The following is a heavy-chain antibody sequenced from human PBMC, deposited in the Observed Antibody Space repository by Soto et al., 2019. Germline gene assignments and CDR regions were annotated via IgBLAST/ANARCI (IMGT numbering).Heavy chain of an antibody. D-gene: IGHD2-15*01. CDR1: GYTFTSYG. J-gene: IGHJ5*02. CDR3: ARVVVGVVAALGGHWFDH. CDR2: ISAYNGNT. Sequence: GAAVKVSCKSSGYTFTSYGISWVRQAPGQGLEWMGWISAYNGNTNYAQKLQGRVTMTTDTSTSTAYTELRSLRSDDTAVYYCARVVVGVVAALGGHWFDHWGQGTLVTLFS. V-gene: IGHV1-18*04.